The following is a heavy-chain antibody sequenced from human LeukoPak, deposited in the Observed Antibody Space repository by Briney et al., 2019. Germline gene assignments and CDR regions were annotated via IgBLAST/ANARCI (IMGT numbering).Heavy chain of an antibody. Sequence: GGSLRLSCAATGFTFSSYGMHWVRQATGKGLEWVSFIENDGSNKYYADSVKGRFTISRDNSKNTLYLQMNSLRAEDTAVFYCAKDPGARVRGYYMDVWGKGTTVTVSS. V-gene: IGHV3-30*02. CDR2: IENDGSNK. D-gene: IGHD2-8*02. CDR1: GFTFSSYG. J-gene: IGHJ6*03. CDR3: AKDPGARVRGYYMDV.